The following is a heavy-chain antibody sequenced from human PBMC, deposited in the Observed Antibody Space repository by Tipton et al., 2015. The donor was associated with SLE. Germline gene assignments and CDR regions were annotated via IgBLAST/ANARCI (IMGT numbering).Heavy chain of an antibody. Sequence: TLSLTCTVSGGSISTSYYWGWNRQPPGKGLEWIGSISYSGNTHYNPSPESRVTMSVDTAKNQFSLKLTSVTAADTAVYYCARGMLTWRGAIAGVDVWGQGTTVNVSS. CDR1: GGSISTSYY. CDR2: ISYSGNT. CDR3: ARGMLTWRGAIAGVDV. J-gene: IGHJ6*02. V-gene: IGHV4-38-2*02. D-gene: IGHD2-8*01.